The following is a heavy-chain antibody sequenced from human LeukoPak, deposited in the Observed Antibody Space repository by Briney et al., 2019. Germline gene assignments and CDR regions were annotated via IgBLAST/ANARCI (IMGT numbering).Heavy chain of an antibody. CDR3: ARVVTVNDFDY. J-gene: IGHJ4*02. Sequence: ASVKVSCKASGYTFTSYGISWVRQAPGQGLEWMGWISPNSGGTNYAQKFQGRVTMTRDTSISTAYMELSRLRSDDTAVYYCARVVTVNDFDYWGQGTLVTVSS. CDR2: ISPNSGGT. CDR1: GYTFTSYG. V-gene: IGHV1-2*02. D-gene: IGHD4-17*01.